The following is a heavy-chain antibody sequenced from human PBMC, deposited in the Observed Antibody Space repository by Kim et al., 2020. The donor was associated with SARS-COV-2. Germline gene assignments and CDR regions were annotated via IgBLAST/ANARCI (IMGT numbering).Heavy chain of an antibody. Sequence: SETLSLTCTVSGGSISSYYWSWIRQPPGKGLEWIGYIYYSGSTNYNPSLKSRVTITVDTSKNQFSLKLSSVTAADTAVYYCARVLEGYSSGWYEDYWGQGTLVTVSS. J-gene: IGHJ4*02. D-gene: IGHD6-19*01. V-gene: IGHV4-59*01. CDR3: ARVLEGYSSGWYEDY. CDR1: GGSISSYY. CDR2: IYYSGST.